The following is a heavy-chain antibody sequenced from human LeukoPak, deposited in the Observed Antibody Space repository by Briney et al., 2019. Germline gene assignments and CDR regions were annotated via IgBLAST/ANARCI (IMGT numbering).Heavy chain of an antibody. Sequence: QPGGSLRLSCAASGFTFSSYWMSWVRQAPGKGLEWVAFIRYDGSNKYYADSVKGRFTISRDNSKNTLYLQMNSLRAEDTAVYYCAKDLGRMIVVVKTSRTGYFQHWGQGTLVTVSS. J-gene: IGHJ1*01. D-gene: IGHD3-22*01. V-gene: IGHV3-30*02. CDR1: GFTFSSYW. CDR3: AKDLGRMIVVVKTSRTGYFQH. CDR2: IRYDGSNK.